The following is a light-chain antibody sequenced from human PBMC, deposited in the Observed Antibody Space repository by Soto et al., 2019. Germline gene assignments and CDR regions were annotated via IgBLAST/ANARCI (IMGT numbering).Light chain of an antibody. Sequence: EIVLTQSPATLSLSPGERATLSCRASQSVSSYLAWYQQKPGQAPRLLIYDASNRATGIPARFSGSGSGTDFTLTINSLEPEAFAVYYCQQRSNWPGLTFGGGTKVEIK. CDR3: QQRSNWPGLT. CDR2: DAS. V-gene: IGKV3-11*01. J-gene: IGKJ4*01. CDR1: QSVSSY.